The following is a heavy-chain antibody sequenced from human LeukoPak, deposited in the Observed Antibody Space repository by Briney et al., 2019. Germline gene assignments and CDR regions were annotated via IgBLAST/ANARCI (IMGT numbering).Heavy chain of an antibody. D-gene: IGHD3-22*01. CDR2: ITSSSSYI. V-gene: IGHV3-21*01. Sequence: NPGGSLRLSCAASGFTLSSYSMNWVRQAPGKGLEWVSSITSSSSYIYYADSLKGRFTVSRDNAKNSLYLQMSSLRAEDTAVYYCARDLPYYYDSGGNDYWGQGTLVTVSS. CDR3: ARDLPYYYDSGGNDY. J-gene: IGHJ4*02. CDR1: GFTLSSYS.